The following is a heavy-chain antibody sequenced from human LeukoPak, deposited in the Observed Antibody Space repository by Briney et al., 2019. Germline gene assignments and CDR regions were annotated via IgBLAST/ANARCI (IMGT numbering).Heavy chain of an antibody. V-gene: IGHV3-23*01. CDR3: AKQSYARSLGE. CDR2: TNSGGTST. Sequence: PGGSLRLSCATSGFPFSDFSMSWVRQAPGKGLEWISTTNSGGTSTYYAESVKGRFTISRDNSKNTLYLQMSNLRVEDTAVYYCAKQSYARSLGEGGPGTLVSVSS. CDR1: GFPFSDFS. J-gene: IGHJ4*02. D-gene: IGHD2-8*01.